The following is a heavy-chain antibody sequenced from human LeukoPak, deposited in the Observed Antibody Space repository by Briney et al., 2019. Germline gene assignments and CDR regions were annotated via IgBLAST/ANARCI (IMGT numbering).Heavy chain of an antibody. J-gene: IGHJ4*02. D-gene: IGHD2-15*01. CDR3: ARGRFVVVVAAFFY. V-gene: IGHV3-30-3*01. Sequence: GGSLRLSCAASGFTFSSYAMHWVRQAPGKGLEWVAVISYDGSNKYYADSVKGRFTISRDNSKNTLYLQMNSLRAEDTAVYYCARGRFVVVVAAFFYWGQGPWSPSPQ. CDR2: ISYDGSNK. CDR1: GFTFSSYA.